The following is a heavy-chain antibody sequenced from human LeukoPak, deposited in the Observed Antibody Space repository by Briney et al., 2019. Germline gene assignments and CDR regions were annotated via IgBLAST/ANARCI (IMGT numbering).Heavy chain of an antibody. CDR2: IYPGDSDA. V-gene: IGHV5-51*01. J-gene: IGHJ3*02. CDR1: GYSFTSYW. D-gene: IGHD3-3*01. Sequence: GESLKISCKGSGYSFTSYWIGWVRQMPGKGLEWMGIIYPGDSDARYSPSFQGQVTISADKSISTAYLQWSSLKASDTAMYYCARHRRARFDPFDIWGQGTMVTVSS. CDR3: ARHRRARFDPFDI.